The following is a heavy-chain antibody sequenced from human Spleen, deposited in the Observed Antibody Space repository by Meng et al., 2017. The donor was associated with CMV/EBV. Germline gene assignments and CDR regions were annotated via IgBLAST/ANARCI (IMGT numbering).Heavy chain of an antibody. J-gene: IGHJ6*02. CDR3: ARDDFIVRANTRGYWYQYFGMDV. V-gene: IGHV3-7*01. CDR2: IKQDGSES. Sequence: GESLKISCAASGFAFSTFWMSWVRQAPGKGLEWVANIKQDGSESNYVDSVKGRFTISRDNTKNLLYLQMNSLRTEDTALYYCARDDFIVRANTRGYWYQYFGMDVWGQGTTVTVSS. D-gene: IGHD1-26*01. CDR1: GFAFSTFW.